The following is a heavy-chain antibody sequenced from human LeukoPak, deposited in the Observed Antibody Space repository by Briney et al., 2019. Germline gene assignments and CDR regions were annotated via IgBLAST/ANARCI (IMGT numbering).Heavy chain of an antibody. CDR3: AREIAARQPDYFDY. J-gene: IGHJ4*02. CDR2: ISGSDGRT. V-gene: IGHV3-23*01. Sequence: HPGGSLRLSCAASGFTFSAYAMSWVRQAPGKGLEWVSVISGSDGRTNYADSVKGRFTISRDNSKNTLYLQMNSLRAEDTAVYYCAREIAARQPDYFDYWGQGTLVTVSS. CDR1: GFTFSAYA. D-gene: IGHD6-6*01.